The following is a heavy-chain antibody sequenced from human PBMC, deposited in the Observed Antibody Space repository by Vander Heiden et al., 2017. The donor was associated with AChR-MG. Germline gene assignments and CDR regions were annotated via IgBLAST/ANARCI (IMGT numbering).Heavy chain of an antibody. D-gene: IGHD3-16*02. J-gene: IGHJ6*03. CDR2: ISYDGSNK. CDR3: AKSFLWGTYRSTYYYYYMDV. CDR1: GFTFSNYG. V-gene: IGHV3-30*18. Sequence: QVQLVESGGGVVQPGRSLRLSCAGSGFTFSNYGMHWVRQAPGKGLEWVAVISYDGSNKYYADSVKGRFTISRDNSKNTLYLQMNSLRVEDTAVYYCAKSFLWGTYRSTYYYYYMDVWGKGTTVTVSS.